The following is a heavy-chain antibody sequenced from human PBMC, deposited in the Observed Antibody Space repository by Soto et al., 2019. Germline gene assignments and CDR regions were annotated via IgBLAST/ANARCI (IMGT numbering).Heavy chain of an antibody. J-gene: IGHJ5*01. CDR2: MNPTSGNT. V-gene: IGHV1-8*01. D-gene: IGHD2-2*02. CDR3: ARSDGHTFNWLDS. CDR1: GYTFTKYD. Sequence: QVQLGQSGAEVKTPGASVKVSCKASGYTFTKYDMNWVRQAPGQGLEWMGWMNPTSGNTGYAQKFQGRLTMTWDTAIGIAHMELSSLRNEDTAVYYCARSDGHTFNWLDSWGQGALVTVSA.